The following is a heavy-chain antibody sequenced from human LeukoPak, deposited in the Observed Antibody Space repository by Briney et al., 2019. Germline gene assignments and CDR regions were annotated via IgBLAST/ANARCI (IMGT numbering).Heavy chain of an antibody. CDR1: GFTFSSHS. D-gene: IGHD5-12*01. J-gene: IGHJ4*02. V-gene: IGHV3-48*02. Sequence: PGGSLRLSCAASGFTFSSHSMNWVRPAPGKGLEWLSYISTSSGTIYYADSVKGRFTISRDNAKNSLYLQMNSLRDEDTAVYYCARDLYIVATRGDYWGQGTLVTVSS. CDR2: ISTSSGTI. CDR3: ARDLYIVATRGDY.